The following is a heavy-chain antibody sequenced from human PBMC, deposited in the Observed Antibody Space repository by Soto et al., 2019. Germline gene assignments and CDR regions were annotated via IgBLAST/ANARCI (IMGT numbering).Heavy chain of an antibody. D-gene: IGHD7-27*01. V-gene: IGHV1-2*02. CDR3: ARDLTGDPNY. Sequence: QVQLVQSGAEVKKPGASVNVSCEASGYTFTGSSIHWVRQAPGQGLEWMGYINPNSGDTIFAQKFQGRVTMTRDTSISTAYMELSTVASDDTAVYYCARDLTGDPNYWGQVTLVTVSS. J-gene: IGHJ4*02. CDR2: INPNSGDT. CDR1: GYTFTGSS.